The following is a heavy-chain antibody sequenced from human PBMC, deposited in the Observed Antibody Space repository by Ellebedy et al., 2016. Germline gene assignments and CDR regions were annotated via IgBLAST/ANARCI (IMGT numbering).Heavy chain of an antibody. CDR3: ARGKRGIAVVPHYMDV. Sequence: TLSLTXNVSGGSINSVGDYWSWIRQHPGKGLEWIGYIYYSGSTHYNPPLQSRVTISVDTSKNQFALKLSSVTAADTAVYYCARGKRGIAVVPHYMDVWGKGTTVTVSS. CDR2: IYYSGST. V-gene: IGHV4-31*03. D-gene: IGHD3-22*01. CDR1: GGSINSVGDY. J-gene: IGHJ6*03.